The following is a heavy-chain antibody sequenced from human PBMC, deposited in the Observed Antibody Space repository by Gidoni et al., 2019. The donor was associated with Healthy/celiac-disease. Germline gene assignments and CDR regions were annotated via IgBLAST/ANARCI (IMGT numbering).Heavy chain of an antibody. CDR1: RFTFLSYG. CDR2: ISYDGSNK. Sequence: QVQLSASGGGVVQPGSSLRLSCAASRFTFLSYGMHWVRQAPGKGLEWVAVISYDGSNKYYADSVKGRFTISRDNSKNTLYLQMNSLRAEDTAVYYCAKGCRSRDPPSKYFDYWGQGTLVTVSS. V-gene: IGHV3-30*18. CDR3: AKGCRSRDPPSKYFDY. D-gene: IGHD2-15*01. J-gene: IGHJ4*02.